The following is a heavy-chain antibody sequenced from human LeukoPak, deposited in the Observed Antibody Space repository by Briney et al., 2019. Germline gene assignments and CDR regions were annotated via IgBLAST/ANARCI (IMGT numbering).Heavy chain of an antibody. J-gene: IGHJ4*02. Sequence: SETLSLTCTVSGGSISSSSYYWGWIRQPPGKGLEWIGSIYYSGSTYYNPSLKSRVTISVDTSKNRFSLKLSSVTAADTAVYYCAKELYSSSWYFDYWGQGTLVTVSS. CDR2: IYYSGST. D-gene: IGHD6-13*01. CDR3: AKELYSSSWYFDY. V-gene: IGHV4-39*07. CDR1: GGSISSSSYY.